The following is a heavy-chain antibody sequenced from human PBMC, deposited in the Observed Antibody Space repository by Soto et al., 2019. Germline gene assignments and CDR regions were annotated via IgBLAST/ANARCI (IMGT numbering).Heavy chain of an antibody. V-gene: IGHV3-72*01. CDR3: ARASYGEGAPR. Sequence: EVQLVESGGGLVQPGGSLRLSCAASGFTFSDHYMDWVRQAPGKGLEWVGRTRNKANVYTTDYAASVKGRFTISRDDSKNSMYLQMNSLKTEDTAVYYCARASYGEGAPRWDQGTLVTVSS. CDR1: GFTFSDHY. CDR2: TRNKANVYTT. D-gene: IGHD3-16*01. J-gene: IGHJ4*02.